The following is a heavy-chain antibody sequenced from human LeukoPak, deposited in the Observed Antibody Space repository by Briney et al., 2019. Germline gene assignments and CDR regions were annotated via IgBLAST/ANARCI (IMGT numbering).Heavy chain of an antibody. D-gene: IGHD3-3*01. J-gene: IGHJ3*02. V-gene: IGHV4-4*02. CDR3: ASLIAPYYDFWSGPGKDDGVDI. Sequence: SETLSLTCAVSGGSISSSNWWSWVRQPPGKGLEWIGEIYHSGSTNYNPSLKSRVTISVDKSKNQFSLKLSSVTAADTAVYYCASLIAPYYDFWSGPGKDDGVDIWGQGTMVTVSS. CDR1: GGSISSSNW. CDR2: IYHSGST.